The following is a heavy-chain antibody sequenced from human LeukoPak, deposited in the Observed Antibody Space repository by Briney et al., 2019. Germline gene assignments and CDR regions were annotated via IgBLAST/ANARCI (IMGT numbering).Heavy chain of an antibody. Sequence: AAVKVSSKAAGYTFTTAGISWGRHAPGQRLQWMGRISGCNGNTNYAQSLQDRVTMTTDTSTSTAYMELRSLRSDDTAVYYCARHRYSSSSEVDYWGQGTLVTVSS. CDR2: ISGCNGNT. D-gene: IGHD6-6*01. J-gene: IGHJ4*02. V-gene: IGHV1-18*01. CDR1: GYTFTTAG. CDR3: ARHRYSSSSEVDY.